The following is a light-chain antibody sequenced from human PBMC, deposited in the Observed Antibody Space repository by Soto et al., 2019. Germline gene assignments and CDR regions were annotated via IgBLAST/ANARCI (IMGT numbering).Light chain of an antibody. V-gene: IGKV3-20*01. CDR3: QLYASLET. Sequence: IVLTQSPGTLSVSPGEGATLSCRAGQSVRNNYLAWYQHKPGQAPRLLIYGASNRATGIPGRFSGGGSGTDFTLTISRVEPEDSALYYCQLYASLETFGQGTRLEIK. CDR2: GAS. CDR1: QSVRNNY. J-gene: IGKJ2*01.